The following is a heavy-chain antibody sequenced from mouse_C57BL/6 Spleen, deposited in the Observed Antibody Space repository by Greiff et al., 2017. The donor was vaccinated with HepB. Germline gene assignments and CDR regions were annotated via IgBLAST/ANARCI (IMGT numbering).Heavy chain of an antibody. Sequence: VQLQQSGAELVMPGASVKLSCKASGYTFTSYWMHWVKQRPGQGLEWIGEIDPSDSYTNYNQKFKGKSTLTVDKSSSTAYMQLSSLTSEDSAVYYYARGGITTVVDYYAMDYWGQGTSVTVSS. V-gene: IGHV1-69*01. CDR3: ARGGITTVVDYYAMDY. D-gene: IGHD1-1*01. CDR2: IDPSDSYT. J-gene: IGHJ4*01. CDR1: GYTFTSYW.